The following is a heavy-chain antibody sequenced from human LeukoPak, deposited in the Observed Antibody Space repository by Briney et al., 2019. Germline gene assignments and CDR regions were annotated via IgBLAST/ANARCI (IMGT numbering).Heavy chain of an antibody. CDR2: INHSGST. CDR3: ARGRATRGPRTHNDY. D-gene: IGHD5-12*01. Sequence: SETLSLTCTVSGASISTYYWSWVRQPPGKGLEWIGEINHSGSTNYNPSLKSRVTISVDTSKNQFSLKLSSVTAADTAVYYCARGRATRGPRTHNDYWGQGTLVTVSS. J-gene: IGHJ4*02. CDR1: GASISTYY. V-gene: IGHV4-34*01.